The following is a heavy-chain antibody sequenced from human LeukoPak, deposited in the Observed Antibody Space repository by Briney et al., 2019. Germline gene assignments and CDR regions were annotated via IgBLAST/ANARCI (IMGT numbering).Heavy chain of an antibody. CDR3: ARHLGQAVTTVDY. J-gene: IGHJ4*02. CDR1: GGSFSGYY. Sequence: SETLSLTCAVYGGSFSGYYWSWIRQPPGKGLEWIGEINHSGSTNYNPSLKSRVTISVDTSKNQFSLKLSSVTAADTAVYYCARHLGQAVTTVDYWGQGTLVTVSS. V-gene: IGHV4-34*01. D-gene: IGHD4-17*01. CDR2: INHSGST.